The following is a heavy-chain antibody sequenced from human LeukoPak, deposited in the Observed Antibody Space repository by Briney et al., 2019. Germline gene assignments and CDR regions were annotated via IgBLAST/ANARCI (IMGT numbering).Heavy chain of an antibody. D-gene: IGHD4-17*01. J-gene: IGHJ4*02. V-gene: IGHV3-30*18. CDR3: AKRPSDYGDYVSYFDY. CDR2: ISDDGRRK. Sequence: GGSLRLSCAASGFTFISYGMHWVRQAPGKGLEWVGVISDDGRRKDYADSVKGRFTISRDNSKDTLYLQMNSLGAEDTAVYYCAKRPSDYGDYVSYFDYWGQGTLVTVSS. CDR1: GFTFISYG.